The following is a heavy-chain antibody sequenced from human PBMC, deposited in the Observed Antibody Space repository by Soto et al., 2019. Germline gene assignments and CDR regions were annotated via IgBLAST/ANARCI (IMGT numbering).Heavy chain of an antibody. CDR3: ARGRGSGWYRNWFDP. Sequence: SETLSLTCAVYGGSFSGYYWSWIRQPPGKGLEWIGEISHSGSTNYNPSLKSRVTISVDTSKNQFSLKLSSVTAADTAVYYCARGRGSGWYRNWFDPWGQGTLVTVSS. V-gene: IGHV4-34*01. J-gene: IGHJ5*02. CDR2: ISHSGST. CDR1: GGSFSGYY. D-gene: IGHD6-19*01.